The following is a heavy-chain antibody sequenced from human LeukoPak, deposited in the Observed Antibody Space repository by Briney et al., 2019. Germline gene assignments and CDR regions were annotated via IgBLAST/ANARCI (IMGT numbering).Heavy chain of an antibody. D-gene: IGHD1-26*01. J-gene: IGHJ4*02. Sequence: GGSLRLSCAASGFTFSSYWMSWVRQAPGKGLEWVANIKQDGSEKYYVDSVKGRFTISRDDSKSIAYLQMNSLKTEDTAVYYCTRGGELYDYWGQGTLVTVSS. CDR2: IKQDGSEK. CDR3: TRGGELYDY. V-gene: IGHV3-7*03. CDR1: GFTFSSYW.